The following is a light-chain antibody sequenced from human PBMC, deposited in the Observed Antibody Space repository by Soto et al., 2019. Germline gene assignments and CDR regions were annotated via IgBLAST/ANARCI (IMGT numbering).Light chain of an antibody. CDR3: MQALQNPIT. CDR2: LGS. V-gene: IGKV2-28*01. J-gene: IGKJ5*01. CDR1: QGILHSNGYSY. Sequence: SAIPQSTISLARRPWEPASSPCRSSQGILHSNGYSYLDWYLQKTGQPPQILIYLGSNRSSGVPDRFSGSGSGTDFTLKLSRVEAEDVAVYYCMQALQNPITFGRGTRLEIK.